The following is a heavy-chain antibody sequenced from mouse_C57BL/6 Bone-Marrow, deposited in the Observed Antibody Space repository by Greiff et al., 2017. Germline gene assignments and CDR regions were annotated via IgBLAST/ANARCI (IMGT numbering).Heavy chain of an antibody. Sequence: EVMLVESGGGLVKPGGSLQLSCAASGFTFSDYGMHWVRQAPEKGLEWVAYISSGSSTIYYADTVKGRFTISRDNAKNTLFLQMTSLRSEDTAMYYCARSVLHAMHYWGQAASGTVFS. J-gene: IGHJ4*01. CDR3: ARSVLHAMHY. CDR1: GFTFSDYG. CDR2: ISSGSSTI. V-gene: IGHV5-17*01.